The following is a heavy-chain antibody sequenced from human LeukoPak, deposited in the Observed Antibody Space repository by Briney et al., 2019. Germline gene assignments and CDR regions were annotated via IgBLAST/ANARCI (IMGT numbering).Heavy chain of an antibody. V-gene: IGHV4-34*01. Sequence: SETLSLTCAVYGGSFSGYYWSWIRQPPGKGLEWIGEINHSGSTNYNPSLKSRVTISVDTSKNQFSLKLSSVTAADTAVYYCARGILAYCGGDCYSPKKHFDYWGQGTPVTVSS. J-gene: IGHJ4*02. D-gene: IGHD2-21*02. CDR1: GGSFSGYY. CDR3: ARGILAYCGGDCYSPKKHFDY. CDR2: INHSGST.